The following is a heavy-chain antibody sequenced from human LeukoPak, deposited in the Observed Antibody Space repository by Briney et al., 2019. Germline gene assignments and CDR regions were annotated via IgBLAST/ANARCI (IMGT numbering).Heavy chain of an antibody. J-gene: IGHJ4*02. CDR3: ARQYYDILTGDYYFDY. D-gene: IGHD3-9*01. CDR1: GFSLSTSGMC. CDR2: TDWDDDK. Sequence: SGPALVKPTQTLTLTCTFSGFSLSTSGMCVSWIRQPPGKALEWLALTDWDDDKYYSTSLKTRLTISKDTSKNQVVLTMTNMDPVDTATYYCARQYYDILTGDYYFDYWGQGTLVTVSS. V-gene: IGHV2-70*01.